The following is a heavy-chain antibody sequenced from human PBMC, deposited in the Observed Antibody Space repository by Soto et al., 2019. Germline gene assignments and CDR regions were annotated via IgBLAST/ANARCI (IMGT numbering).Heavy chain of an antibody. CDR2: ISWDGGST. V-gene: IGHV3-43*01. D-gene: IGHD3-9*01. J-gene: IGHJ4*02. Sequence: GGSLRLSCAASGFTFDDYTMHWVRQAPGKGLEWVSLISWDGGSTYYADSVKGRFTISRDNSKNSLYLQMNSLRTEDTALYYCAKDLYDILTGYYSNALDYWGQGTLVTVSS. CDR3: AKDLYDILTGYYSNALDY. CDR1: GFTFDDYT.